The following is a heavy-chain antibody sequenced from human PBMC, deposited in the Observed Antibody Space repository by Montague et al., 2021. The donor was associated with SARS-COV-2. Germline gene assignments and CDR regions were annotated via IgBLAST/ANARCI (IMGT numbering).Heavy chain of an antibody. J-gene: IGHJ4*02. Sequence: CAISGDSVSSNSAAWNWIRQSSSSGLEWLGRTYYRSKWYNNYAVSVKSRITINPDTSKNQFSLQLNSVTPEDTAVYYCARRGQQLDFDYWGQGTLVTVSS. CDR3: ARRGQQLDFDY. CDR1: GDSVSSNSAA. D-gene: IGHD6-13*01. V-gene: IGHV6-1*01. CDR2: TYYRSKWYN.